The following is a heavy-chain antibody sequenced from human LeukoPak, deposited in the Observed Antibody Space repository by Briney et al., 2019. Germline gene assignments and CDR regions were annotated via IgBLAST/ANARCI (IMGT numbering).Heavy chain of an antibody. V-gene: IGHV3-7*01. Sequence: GGSLRLSCAASGFTFSSYWMSWVRQAPGKGLEWVANIKQDGSEKYSKNSLYLQVNSLRAEDTAVYYCARNQRRLDYWGQRTLVTVSS. D-gene: IGHD1-14*01. CDR2: IKQDGSEK. CDR1: GFTFSSYW. J-gene: IGHJ4*02. CDR3: ARNQRRLDY.